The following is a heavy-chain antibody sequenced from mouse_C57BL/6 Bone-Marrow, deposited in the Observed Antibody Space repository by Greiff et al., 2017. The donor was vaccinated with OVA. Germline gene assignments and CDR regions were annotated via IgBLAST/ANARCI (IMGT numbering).Heavy chain of an antibody. CDR2: ISSGGSYT. V-gene: IGHV5-6*02. Sequence: EVKLVESGGDLVKPGGSLKLSCAASGFTFSSYGLSWVRQTPDKRLEWVATISSGGSYTYYPDSVKGRFTISRDNAKNTLYLQMSSLKSEDTAMYYCARQGLTTRGYFDVWGTGTTVTVSS. CDR1: GFTFSSYG. CDR3: ARQGLTTRGYFDV. J-gene: IGHJ1*03. D-gene: IGHD1-1*01.